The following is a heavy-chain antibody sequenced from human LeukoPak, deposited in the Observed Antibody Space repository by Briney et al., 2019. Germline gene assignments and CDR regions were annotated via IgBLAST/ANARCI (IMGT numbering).Heavy chain of an antibody. CDR3: ARGSYSSSYNFDY. CDR1: GFTFSSYG. J-gene: IGHJ4*02. V-gene: IGHV3-33*01. D-gene: IGHD6-6*01. Sequence: GRSLRLSCAAAGFTFSSYGMHWARQAPGKGLEWVAVIWYDGSNKYYADSVKGRFTISRDNSKNTLYLQMNSLRAEDTAVYYCARGSYSSSYNFDYWGQGTLVTVSS. CDR2: IWYDGSNK.